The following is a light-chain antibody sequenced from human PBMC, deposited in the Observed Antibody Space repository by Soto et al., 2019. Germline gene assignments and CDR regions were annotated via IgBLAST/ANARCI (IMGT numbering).Light chain of an antibody. CDR1: QRVSSK. CDR2: ATS. Sequence: EIVMTQSPATLSVSPGERATLSCRASQRVSSKLAWFQQQPGRAPRLLIYATSARATGIPARFSGSGSGTEFPLTISSLKAEDFAVYYCQQYSEWPLTFGGGTRVEIK. J-gene: IGKJ4*01. V-gene: IGKV3-15*01. CDR3: QQYSEWPLT.